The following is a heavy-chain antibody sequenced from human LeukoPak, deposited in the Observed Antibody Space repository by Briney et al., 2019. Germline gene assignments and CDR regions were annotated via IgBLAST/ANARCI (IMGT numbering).Heavy chain of an antibody. CDR2: IYYSGST. Sequence: SETLSLTCTVSGGSISSSSYYWGWIRQPPGKGLEWIGSIYYSGSTYYNPSLKSRVTISVGTSKNQFSLKLSSVTAADTAVYYCARQSIVVAISHYFDYWGQGTLVTVSS. V-gene: IGHV4-39*01. CDR1: GGSISSSSYY. J-gene: IGHJ4*02. CDR3: ARQSIVVAISHYFDY. D-gene: IGHD3-22*01.